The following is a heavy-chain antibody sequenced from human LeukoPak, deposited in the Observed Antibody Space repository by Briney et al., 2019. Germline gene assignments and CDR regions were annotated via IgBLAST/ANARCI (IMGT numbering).Heavy chain of an antibody. CDR2: INSDGSST. Sequence: PGGSLRLSCAASGFTFSSYWMHWVRQAPGKGLVWVSRINSDGSSTSYADSVKGRFTIPRDNAKNTLYLQMNSLRAEDTAVYYCARERDGYNYGFYYFDYWGQGTLVTVSS. V-gene: IGHV3-74*01. D-gene: IGHD5-24*01. CDR1: GFTFSSYW. J-gene: IGHJ4*02. CDR3: ARERDGYNYGFYYFDY.